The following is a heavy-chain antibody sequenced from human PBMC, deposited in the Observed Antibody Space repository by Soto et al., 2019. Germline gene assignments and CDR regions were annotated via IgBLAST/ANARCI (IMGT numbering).Heavy chain of an antibody. J-gene: IGHJ4*02. CDR2: IIPILGIA. V-gene: IGHV1-69*02. CDR1: GGTFSSST. Sequence: QVQLVQSGAEVKKPGSSVKVSCKASGGTFSSSTISWVRQAPGQGLEWMGRIIPILGIANYAQKFQGRVTITEDKSTSTAYTELSSLTSEDTAVDYCARVAADCSGGSCYSEHTYYFDYWGQGTLVTVSS. CDR3: ARVAADCSGGSCYSEHTYYFDY. D-gene: IGHD2-15*01.